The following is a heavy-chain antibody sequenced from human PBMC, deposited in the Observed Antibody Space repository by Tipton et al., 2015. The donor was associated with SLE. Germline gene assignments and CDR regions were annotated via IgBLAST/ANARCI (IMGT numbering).Heavy chain of an antibody. CDR2: VWYDGSKT. J-gene: IGHJ4*02. CDR1: GFTFSSSG. Sequence: SLRLSCAASGFTFSSSGMHWVRQAPGKGLEWVAVVWYDGSKTYYADSVKGRFTISRDNSKNTLYLQMNSLRAEDTAVYYCARDRYYYDSSAYYYFDYWGQGTLVTVSS. D-gene: IGHD3-22*01. V-gene: IGHV3-33*01. CDR3: ARDRYYYDSSAYYYFDY.